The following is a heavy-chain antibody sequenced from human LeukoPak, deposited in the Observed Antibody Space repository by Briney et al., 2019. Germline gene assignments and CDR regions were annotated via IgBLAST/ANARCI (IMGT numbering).Heavy chain of an antibody. CDR2: IYTSGST. CDR3: ARYYDFWSGYYTALNYFDY. J-gene: IGHJ4*02. V-gene: IGHV4-4*07. CDR1: GDSISSYY. Sequence: PSETLSLTCTVSGDSISSYYWSWIRQPAGKGLEWIGRIYTSGSTNYNPSLKSRVTMSVDTSKNQFSLKLSSVTAADTAVYYCARYYDFWSGYYTALNYFDYWGQGTLVTVSS. D-gene: IGHD3-3*01.